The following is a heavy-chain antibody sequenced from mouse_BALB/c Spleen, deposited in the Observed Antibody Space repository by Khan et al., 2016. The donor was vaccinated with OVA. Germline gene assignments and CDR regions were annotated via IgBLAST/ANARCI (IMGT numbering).Heavy chain of an antibody. CDR2: ISYSGGT. Sequence: QLQQSGPGLVKPSQSLSLTCTVTGYSITSGYAWNWIRQFPGNKLEWMGYISYSGGTSYNPSLKSRISITRDTSKNQFFLQLNSVTTEDTATYFCARANYYGYYFDYWGQGTPLTVSS. J-gene: IGHJ2*01. V-gene: IGHV3-2*02. D-gene: IGHD1-1*01. CDR1: GYSITSGYA. CDR3: ARANYYGYYFDY.